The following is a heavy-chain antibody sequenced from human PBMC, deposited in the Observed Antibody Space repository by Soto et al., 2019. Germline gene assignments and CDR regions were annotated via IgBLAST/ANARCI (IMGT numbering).Heavy chain of an antibody. D-gene: IGHD5-12*01. CDR2: ISYDGNNK. Sequence: PGGSLRLSCAASGFTYSTYTMHWVRQAPGKGLEWVAVISYDGNNKFYADSVKGRFTISRDNSKNTLYLQTNSLRDEDTAVYYCVRAAGYSGNDYVYYYGMDVWGQGTTVTVSS. CDR1: GFTYSTYT. CDR3: VRAAGYSGNDYVYYYGMDV. J-gene: IGHJ6*02. V-gene: IGHV3-30-3*01.